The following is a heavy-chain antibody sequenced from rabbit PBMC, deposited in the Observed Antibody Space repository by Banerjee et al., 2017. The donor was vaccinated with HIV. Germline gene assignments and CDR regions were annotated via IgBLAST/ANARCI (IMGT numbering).Heavy chain of an antibody. D-gene: IGHD7-1*01. CDR3: ARDVDDGTGL. V-gene: IGHV1S45*01. CDR2: IYAGSSGST. CDR1: GFSFSSSYW. J-gene: IGHJ4*01. Sequence: QEQLEESGGDLVKPEGSLTLTCTASGFSFSSSYWICWVRQAPGKGLEWIACIYAGSSGSTYYASWAKGRFTISKTSSTTVTLQMTSLTAADTATYFCARDVDDGTGLWGPGTLVTVS.